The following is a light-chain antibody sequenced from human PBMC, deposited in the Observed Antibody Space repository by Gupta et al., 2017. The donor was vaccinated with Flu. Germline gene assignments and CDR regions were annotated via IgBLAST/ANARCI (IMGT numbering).Light chain of an antibody. V-gene: IGKV2-30*01. CDR3: RQGTHWPPFT. Sequence: TLGQPASISCRSSQSLVYSDGNTYLNWFHQRPGQSPRRLIYKVSNRDSGVPDRFSGSGSGTDFTLKISRGEAEDVGVYYCRQGTHWPPFTFGPGTKVDIK. CDR2: KVS. J-gene: IGKJ3*01. CDR1: QSLVYSDGNTY.